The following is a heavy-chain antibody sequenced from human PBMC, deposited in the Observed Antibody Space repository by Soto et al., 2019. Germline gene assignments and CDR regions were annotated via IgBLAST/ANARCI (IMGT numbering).Heavy chain of an antibody. V-gene: IGHV3-23*01. Sequence: GGSLRLSCAASGFPFNNYAMNWVRQAPGKGLEWVATISATGGSTYYADSVKGRFTISRDNSKNTLYLQMNGLRVEDTAVYYCAKDRLAGNFDYWGQGTQVTVSS. CDR2: ISATGGST. CDR1: GFPFNNYA. J-gene: IGHJ4*02. CDR3: AKDRLAGNFDY.